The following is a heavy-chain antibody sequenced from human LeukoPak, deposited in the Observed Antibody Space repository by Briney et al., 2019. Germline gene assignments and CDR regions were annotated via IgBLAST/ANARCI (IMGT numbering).Heavy chain of an antibody. D-gene: IGHD4-17*01. CDR2: ISGSGGST. V-gene: IGHV3-23*01. Sequence: GGSLRLSCAASGFTFSSYAMSWVRQAPGKGLEWVSAISGSGGSTYYADSVRGRFTISRDNSKNTLYLQMNSLRAEDTAVYYCARQTSAYASYYFDYWGQGTLVTVSS. CDR3: ARQTSAYASYYFDY. CDR1: GFTFSSYA. J-gene: IGHJ4*02.